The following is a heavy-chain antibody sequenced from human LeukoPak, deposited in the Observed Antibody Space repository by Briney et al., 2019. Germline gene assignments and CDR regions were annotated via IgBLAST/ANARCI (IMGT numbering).Heavy chain of an antibody. Sequence: GGSLRLSCAASGFTFSSYSLNWVRQAPGKGLEWVSYISSSTGTIYYADSVKGRFTISRDNAKNSLYLQMNSLRAEDTAVYYCAKGQYSSGWYEADYWGQGTLVTVSS. CDR3: AKGQYSSGWYEADY. CDR2: ISSSTGTI. D-gene: IGHD6-19*01. CDR1: GFTFSSYS. J-gene: IGHJ4*02. V-gene: IGHV3-48*01.